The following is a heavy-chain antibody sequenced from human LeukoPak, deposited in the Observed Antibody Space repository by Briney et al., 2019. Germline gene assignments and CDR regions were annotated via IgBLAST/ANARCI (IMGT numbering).Heavy chain of an antibody. Sequence: SETLSLTCAVYGGSFSGYYWSWIRQPPGKGLGWIGEINHSGSTNYNPSLKSRVTISVDTSKNQFSLKLSSVTAADTAVYYCARAIAAAGTTDAFDIWGQGTMVTVSS. V-gene: IGHV4-34*01. CDR3: ARAIAAAGTTDAFDI. D-gene: IGHD6-13*01. CDR2: INHSGST. J-gene: IGHJ3*02. CDR1: GGSFSGYY.